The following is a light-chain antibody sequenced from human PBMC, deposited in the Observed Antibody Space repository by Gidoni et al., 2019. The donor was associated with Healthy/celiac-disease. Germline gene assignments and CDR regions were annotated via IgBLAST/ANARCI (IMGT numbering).Light chain of an antibody. V-gene: IGKV3-11*01. Sequence: EIVLTQSPATLSLSPGKRATLSCGASQSVSSHLAWYQQKPGQAPRLLIYDASNRATGIPSRFSGSVSGTDFTLPISSLAPEDFAVSYCQQRSNWGGFGQXTRLEIK. J-gene: IGKJ5*01. CDR1: QSVSSH. CDR2: DAS. CDR3: QQRSNWGG.